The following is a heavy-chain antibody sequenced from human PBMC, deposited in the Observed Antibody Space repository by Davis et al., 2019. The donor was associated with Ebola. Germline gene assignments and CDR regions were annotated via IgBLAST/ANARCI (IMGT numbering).Heavy chain of an antibody. Sequence: SVKVSCKASGGTFSNYAISWVRQAPGQGLEWMGGIIPVFGTANYAQKFQGRVTITADESTSTAYIELSNLRSEDTAIYFCARFSSGWFRYFDYWGQGTLVTVSS. V-gene: IGHV1-69*13. CDR2: IIPVFGTA. CDR3: ARFSSGWFRYFDY. CDR1: GGTFSNYA. J-gene: IGHJ4*02. D-gene: IGHD6-19*01.